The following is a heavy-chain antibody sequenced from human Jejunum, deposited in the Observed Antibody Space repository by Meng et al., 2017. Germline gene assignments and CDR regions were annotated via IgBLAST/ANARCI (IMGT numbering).Heavy chain of an antibody. Sequence: EVQLLESGGGLVQRGGSLRLSCAASGFTFSSYAMSWVRQTPGKGPEWISAMTGSADYIYHADSVKGRFTISRDNSKNTVYLQMNSLRAEDTAVYYCVKGGQWPKPDYWGQGTLVTVSS. D-gene: IGHD6-19*01. V-gene: IGHV3-23*01. CDR2: MTGSADYI. CDR3: VKGGQWPKPDY. J-gene: IGHJ4*02. CDR1: GFTFSSYA.